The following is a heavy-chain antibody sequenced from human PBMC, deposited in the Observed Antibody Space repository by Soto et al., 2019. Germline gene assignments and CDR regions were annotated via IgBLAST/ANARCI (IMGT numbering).Heavy chain of an antibody. J-gene: IGHJ6*02. V-gene: IGHV1-18*01. D-gene: IGHD3-10*01. Sequence: QVQLVQSGAEVKKPGASVKVSCKASGYTFTSYGISWVRQAPGQGLEWMGWISAYNGNTNYAQKLQGRVTMTTDTSTRTAYMEVRSLRSDDTAVYYWARGGVIRGLNYYYYGMDVWGQGTTVTVSS. CDR3: ARGGVIRGLNYYYYGMDV. CDR1: GYTFTSYG. CDR2: ISAYNGNT.